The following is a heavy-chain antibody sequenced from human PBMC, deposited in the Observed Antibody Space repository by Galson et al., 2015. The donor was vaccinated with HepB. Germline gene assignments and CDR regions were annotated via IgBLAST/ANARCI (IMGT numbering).Heavy chain of an antibody. CDR3: AKPDSDYQLLYFGVDS. D-gene: IGHD2-2*02. Sequence: SLRLSCAVSGFTFSSYTMSWVRQAPGKGLEWVSGISGSGGSTYHVDSVKGRFTISRDNSKNTLYLQMNSLRAEDTAVCYCAKPDSDYQLLYFGVDSWGQGTLVTVSS. CDR2: ISGSGGST. J-gene: IGHJ4*02. CDR1: GFTFSSYT. V-gene: IGHV3-23*01.